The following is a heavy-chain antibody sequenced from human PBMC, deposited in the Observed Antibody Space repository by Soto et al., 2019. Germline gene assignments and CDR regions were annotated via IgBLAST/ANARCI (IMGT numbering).Heavy chain of an antibody. CDR2: INSDGSST. Sequence: GGSLRLSCAASGFTFSSYWMHWVRQAPGKGLVWVSRINSDGSSTSYADSVEGRFTISRDNAKNTLYLQMNSLRAEDTAVYYCARDRRYCTNGVCYTNFDYWGQGTLVTVSS. D-gene: IGHD2-8*01. CDR1: GFTFSSYW. J-gene: IGHJ4*02. V-gene: IGHV3-74*01. CDR3: ARDRRYCTNGVCYTNFDY.